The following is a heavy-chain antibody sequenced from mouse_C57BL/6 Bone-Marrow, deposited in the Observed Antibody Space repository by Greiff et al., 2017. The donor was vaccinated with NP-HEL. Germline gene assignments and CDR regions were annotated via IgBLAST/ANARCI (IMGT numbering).Heavy chain of an antibody. J-gene: IGHJ1*03. CDR3: AREGYSLWYFDV. CDR1: GYTFTSYW. V-gene: IGHV1-69*01. Sequence: VQLQQPGAELVMPGASVKLSCKASGYTFTSYWMHWVKQRPGQGLEWIGEIDPSDSYTNYNQKFKGKSTLTVDKSSSTAYMQLSSLTSEDSAVYYCAREGYSLWYFDVWGTGTTVTVSS. CDR2: IDPSDSYT. D-gene: IGHD2-12*01.